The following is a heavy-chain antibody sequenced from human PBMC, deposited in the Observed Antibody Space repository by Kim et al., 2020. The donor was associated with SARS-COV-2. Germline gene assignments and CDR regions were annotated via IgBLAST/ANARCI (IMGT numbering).Heavy chain of an antibody. Sequence: GGSLRLSCAASGFTFSNAWMSWVRQAPGKGLEWVGRIKSKTDGETTDYAAPVKGRFTISRDDSKNTLYLQMNSLKTEDTAVYYCTTGTAYGSGSYYKNYWGQGTLVTVSS. CDR1: GFTFSNAW. CDR3: TTGTAYGSGSYYKNY. D-gene: IGHD3-10*01. V-gene: IGHV3-15*01. J-gene: IGHJ4*02. CDR2: IKSKTDGETT.